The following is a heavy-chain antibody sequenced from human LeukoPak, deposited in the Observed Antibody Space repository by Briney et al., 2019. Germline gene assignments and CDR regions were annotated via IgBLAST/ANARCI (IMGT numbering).Heavy chain of an antibody. Sequence: SETLSLTCAVYGGSFSGYYWSWIRQPPGKGLEWIGEINHSGSTNYNPSPKSRVTISVDSSKNQFSLKLSSVTAADTAVYYCARIWGYSSSSRDYWGQGTLVTVSS. CDR2: INHSGST. J-gene: IGHJ4*02. CDR3: ARIWGYSSSSRDY. CDR1: GGSFSGYY. D-gene: IGHD6-6*01. V-gene: IGHV4-34*01.